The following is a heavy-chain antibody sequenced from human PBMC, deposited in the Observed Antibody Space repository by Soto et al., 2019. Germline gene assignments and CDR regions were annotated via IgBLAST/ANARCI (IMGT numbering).Heavy chain of an antibody. CDR1: GGSISSGGYY. V-gene: IGHV4-31*03. J-gene: IGHJ4*02. Sequence: QVQLQESGPGLVKPSQTLSLTCTVSGGSISSGGYYWSWIRQHPGKGLEWIGYIYYSGSTYYNPALKRRVTISVDTSKNQFSLKLSSVTAADTAVYYCARVAAMDSSFDYWGQGTLVTVSS. D-gene: IGHD5-18*01. CDR3: ARVAAMDSSFDY. CDR2: IYYSGST.